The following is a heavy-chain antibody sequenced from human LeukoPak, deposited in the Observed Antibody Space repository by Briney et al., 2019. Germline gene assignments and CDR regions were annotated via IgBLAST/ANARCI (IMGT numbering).Heavy chain of an antibody. CDR1: GYTLTELS. D-gene: IGHD1-1*01. Sequence: ASVKVSCKVSGYTLTELSMHWVRQAPGKGLEWMGGLDPEDGETIYAQKFQGRVTMTEDTSTDTAYMELSSLRSEDTAVYYRATVGMGRRGLNWFDPWGQGTLVTVSS. J-gene: IGHJ5*02. CDR3: ATVGMGRRGLNWFDP. CDR2: LDPEDGET. V-gene: IGHV1-24*01.